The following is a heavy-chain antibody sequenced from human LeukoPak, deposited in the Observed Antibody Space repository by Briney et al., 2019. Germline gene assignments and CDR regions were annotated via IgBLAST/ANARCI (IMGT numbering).Heavy chain of an antibody. V-gene: IGHV1-2*02. Sequence: GASVKVSCKASGYTFTGHYMHWVRQAPGQGLEWMGWINPNSGGTNYAQKFQGRVTMTRDTSISTAYMELSRLRSDDTAVYYCARSMIVVVKIFDYWGQGILVTVSS. CDR1: GYTFTGHY. CDR3: ARSMIVVVKIFDY. D-gene: IGHD3-22*01. CDR2: INPNSGGT. J-gene: IGHJ4*02.